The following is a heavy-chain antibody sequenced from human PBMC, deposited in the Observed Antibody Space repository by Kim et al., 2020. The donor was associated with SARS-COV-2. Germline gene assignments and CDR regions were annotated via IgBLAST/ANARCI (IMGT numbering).Heavy chain of an antibody. J-gene: IGHJ4*02. V-gene: IGHV3-49*04. D-gene: IGHD3-16*02. CDR2: IRSKAYGGTT. Sequence: GGSLRLSCTASGFTFGDYAMSWVRQAPGKGLEWVGFIRSKAYGGTTEYAASVKGRFTISRDDSKSIAYLQMNSLKTEDTAVYYCTRGYNVWGSYRYTNDWGQGTLVTVSS. CDR3: TRGYNVWGSYRYTND. CDR1: GFTFGDYA.